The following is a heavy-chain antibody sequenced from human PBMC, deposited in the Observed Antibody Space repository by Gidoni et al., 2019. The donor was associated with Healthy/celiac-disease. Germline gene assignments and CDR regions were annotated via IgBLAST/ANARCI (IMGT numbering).Heavy chain of an antibody. D-gene: IGHD3-22*01. CDR1: GSSFTCYW. V-gene: IGHV5-10-1*03. CDR3: ASTYYYDSSGYYYVGGAFDI. Sequence: EVQLVQSGAEVKKPGESLRISCKGSGSSFTCYWISWVRQMPGKGLEWMGRIDPSDSYTNYSPSFQGHVTISADKSISTAYLQWSSLKASDTAMYFCASTYYYDSSGYYYVGGAFDIWGQGTMVTVSS. J-gene: IGHJ3*02. CDR2: IDPSDSYT.